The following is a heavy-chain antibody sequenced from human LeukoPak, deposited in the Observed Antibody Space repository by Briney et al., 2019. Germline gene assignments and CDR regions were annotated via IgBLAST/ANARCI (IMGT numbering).Heavy chain of an antibody. V-gene: IGHV4-59*01. D-gene: IGHD3-22*01. CDR3: AGLGASGNGYLSWFDP. J-gene: IGHJ5*02. CDR2: IYYSGNS. CDR1: GGSISTYY. Sequence: PSETLSLTCTVSGGSISTYYWSWIRQPPGKGLEWIGYIYYSGNSNYNPSLKSRVTISVDTSKNQFSLKLSSVTAADTAVYYCAGLGASGNGYLSWFDPWGQGTLVTVSS.